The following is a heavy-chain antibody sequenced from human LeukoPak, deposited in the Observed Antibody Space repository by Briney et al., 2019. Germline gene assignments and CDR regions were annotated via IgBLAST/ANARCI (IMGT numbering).Heavy chain of an antibody. CDR2: IWYDGSNK. Sequence: PGRSLRLSCIAPGFTFKNYGIHWVPQAPGKGREWGAVIWYDGSNKYSADSVKGRFTTSRDNSKNTLYLQMNSLRAEDTAVYYCARGVRYSSGYFDYWGQGTLVTVSS. D-gene: IGHD6-19*01. CDR3: ARGVRYSSGYFDY. V-gene: IGHV3-33*01. CDR1: GFTFKNYG. J-gene: IGHJ4*02.